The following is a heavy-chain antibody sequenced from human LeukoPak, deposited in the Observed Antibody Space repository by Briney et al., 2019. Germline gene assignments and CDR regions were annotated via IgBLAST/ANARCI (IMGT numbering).Heavy chain of an antibody. J-gene: IGHJ4*02. D-gene: IGHD5/OR15-5a*01. Sequence: ASVKVSCKASGYTFSTFAISWVRQAPGQGLEWMGRISAHSGNTIYAQKFRGRVTMTTDTSTTTAYMELTGLTYDDTAVYHCTRAVYDSLPDYWGQGTLVAVSS. CDR2: ISAHSGNT. CDR3: TRAVYDSLPDY. CDR1: GYTFSTFA. V-gene: IGHV1-18*01.